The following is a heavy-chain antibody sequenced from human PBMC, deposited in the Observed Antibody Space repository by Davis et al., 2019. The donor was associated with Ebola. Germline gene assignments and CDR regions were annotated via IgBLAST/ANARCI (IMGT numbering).Heavy chain of an antibody. CDR1: GYTFTSYG. Sequence: ASVKVSCKASGYTFTSYGISWVRQAPGQGLEWMGWISAYNGNTNYAQKLQGRVTMTTDTSTSTAYMELRSLRSDDTAVYYCARQDRMIRNYYYGMDVWGQGTTVTVSS. J-gene: IGHJ6*02. V-gene: IGHV1-18*01. D-gene: IGHD3-16*01. CDR3: ARQDRMIRNYYYGMDV. CDR2: ISAYNGNT.